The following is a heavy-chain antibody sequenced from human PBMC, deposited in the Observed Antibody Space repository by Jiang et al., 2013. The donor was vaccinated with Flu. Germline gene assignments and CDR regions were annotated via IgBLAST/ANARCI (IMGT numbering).Heavy chain of an antibody. CDR1: FSSYA. Sequence: FSSYAMNWVRQAPGKGLEWVSYISSSGSTIYYADSVKGRLTISRDNAKNSLYLQMNSLRAEDTAVYYCARTAGRWELLDYWGQGTLVTVSS. CDR2: ISSSGSTI. CDR3: ARTAGRWELLDY. J-gene: IGHJ4*02. D-gene: IGHD1-26*01. V-gene: IGHV3-48*03.